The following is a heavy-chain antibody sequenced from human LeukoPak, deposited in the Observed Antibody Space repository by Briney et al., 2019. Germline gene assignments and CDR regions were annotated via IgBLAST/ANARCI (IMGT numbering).Heavy chain of an antibody. D-gene: IGHD3-22*01. CDR1: GFTFSRNA. J-gene: IGHJ4*02. CDR3: AKHLITMIDY. V-gene: IGHV3-23*01. Sequence: GGSLRLSCAAAGFTFSRNAMSWVRQAPGKGLEWVSAITGSGNRTYYAASVKGRFTISRDNSKNTLYLQMNSLEAADTAVYFCAKHLITMIDYWGQGTLVTVSS. CDR2: ITGSGNRT.